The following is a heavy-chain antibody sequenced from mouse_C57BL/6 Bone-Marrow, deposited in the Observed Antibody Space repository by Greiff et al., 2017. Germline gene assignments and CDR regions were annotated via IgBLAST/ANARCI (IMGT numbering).Heavy chain of an antibody. D-gene: IGHD1-1*01. Sequence: VKLVESGPGLVQPSQILSITCTVSGFSLTSYGVHWVRQSPGKGLEWLGVIWRGGSTDYNAAFMSRLSITKDNSKSQVFFKMNSLQADDTAIYYCAKGDYYGSSYGYFDYWGQGTTLTVSS. J-gene: IGHJ2*01. CDR1: GFSLTSYG. CDR3: AKGDYYGSSYGYFDY. CDR2: IWRGGST. V-gene: IGHV2-5*01.